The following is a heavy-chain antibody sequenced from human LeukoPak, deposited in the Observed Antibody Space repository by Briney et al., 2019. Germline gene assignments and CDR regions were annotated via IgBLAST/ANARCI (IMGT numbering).Heavy chain of an antibody. V-gene: IGHV3-74*01. CDR1: GFTFRNYW. D-gene: IGHD3-10*01. CDR2: ITRDGTTR. Sequence: GGFLRLSCAASGFTFRNYWMQWVRQAPGKGLVWVSHITRDGTTRTYADSVKGRFTISRDNAKNTLYLQMNSLRAEDTAVYYCVRDNYGVDYWGQGTLVTVSS. CDR3: VRDNYGVDY. J-gene: IGHJ4*02.